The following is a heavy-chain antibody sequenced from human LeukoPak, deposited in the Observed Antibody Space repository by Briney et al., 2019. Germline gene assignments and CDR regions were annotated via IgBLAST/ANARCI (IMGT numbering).Heavy chain of an antibody. J-gene: IGHJ5*02. CDR1: GYTFTSYY. V-gene: IGHV1-46*01. D-gene: IGHD3-10*01. CDR3: ARDKGEIWFGTNNWFDP. CDR2: INPSGGST. Sequence: ASVTVSCKASGYTFTSYYMHWVRQAPGQGLEWMGIINPSGGSTSYAQKFQGRVTMTRDTSTSTVYMELSSLRSEDTAVYYCARDKGEIWFGTNNWFDPWGQGTLVTVSS.